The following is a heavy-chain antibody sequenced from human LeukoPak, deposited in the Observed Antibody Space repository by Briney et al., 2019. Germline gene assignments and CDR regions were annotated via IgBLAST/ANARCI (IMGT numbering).Heavy chain of an antibody. CDR1: GFSLSNHE. CDR3: ARDDCSSTSCYVYYYYYGMDV. V-gene: IGHV3-48*03. D-gene: IGHD2-2*01. J-gene: IGHJ6*04. CDR2: ISSSGSTI. Sequence: PGGSLRLSCAASGFSLSNHEMNWVRQAPGKGLEWVSYISSSGSTIYYADSVKGRFTISRDNAKNSLYLQMNSLRAEDTAVYYCARDDCSSTSCYVYYYYYGMDVWGKGTTVTVSS.